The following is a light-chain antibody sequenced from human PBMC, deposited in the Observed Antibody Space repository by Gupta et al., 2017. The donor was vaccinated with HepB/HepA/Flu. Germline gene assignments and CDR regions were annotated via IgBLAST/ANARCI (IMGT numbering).Light chain of an antibody. CDR1: QSISSY. Sequence: GDRVTITCRASQSISSYLNWYQQKPGKAPKLLIYAASSLQSGVPSRFSGSGSGTDLTLTISSLQPEDFATYYCQQSYSTPLCSFGQGTKLEIK. J-gene: IGKJ2*04. CDR3: QQSYSTPLCS. V-gene: IGKV1-39*01. CDR2: AAS.